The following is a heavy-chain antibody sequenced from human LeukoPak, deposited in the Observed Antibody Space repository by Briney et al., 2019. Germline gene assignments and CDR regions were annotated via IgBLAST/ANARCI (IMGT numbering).Heavy chain of an antibody. V-gene: IGHV4-30-4*08. CDR1: GGSISSGGYY. Sequence: SETLSLTCTVSGGSISSGGYYWSWIRQPPGKGLEWIGYIYYSGSTYYNPSLKSRVTISVDTSKNQFSLKLSSVTAADTAVYYCARVKQDYGETLDYWGQGTLVTVSS. D-gene: IGHD4-17*01. CDR2: IYYSGST. CDR3: ARVKQDYGETLDY. J-gene: IGHJ4*02.